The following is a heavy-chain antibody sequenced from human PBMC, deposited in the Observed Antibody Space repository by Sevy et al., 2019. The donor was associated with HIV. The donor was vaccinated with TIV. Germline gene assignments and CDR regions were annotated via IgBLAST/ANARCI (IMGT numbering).Heavy chain of an antibody. D-gene: IGHD6-19*01. Sequence: GRSLRLSCAASGFTFSSYAMSWVRQAPGKGLEWVSAISGSGGSTYYADSVKGRFTISRDNSKNTLYLQMNSLRAEDTAVYYCAKGGSWRIAVAGRGHFDYWGQGTLVTVSS. CDR3: AKGGSWRIAVAGRGHFDY. J-gene: IGHJ4*02. CDR2: ISGSGGST. V-gene: IGHV3-23*01. CDR1: GFTFSSYA.